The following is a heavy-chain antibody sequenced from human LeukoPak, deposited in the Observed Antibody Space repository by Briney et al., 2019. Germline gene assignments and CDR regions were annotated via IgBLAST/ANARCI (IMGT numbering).Heavy chain of an antibody. Sequence: GASVKVSCKASGYTFTSYDINWVRQATGQGLEWMGWMNPNSGNTGYAQKFQGRVTMTRNTSISTAYMELSSLRSEDTAVYYCARDRYCSSTSCYHTGSDYWGQGTLVTVSS. CDR1: GYTFTSYD. D-gene: IGHD2-2*01. V-gene: IGHV1-8*01. J-gene: IGHJ4*02. CDR2: MNPNSGNT. CDR3: ARDRYCSSTSCYHTGSDY.